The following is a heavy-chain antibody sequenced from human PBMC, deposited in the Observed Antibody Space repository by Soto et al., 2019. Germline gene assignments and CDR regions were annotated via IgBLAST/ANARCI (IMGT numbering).Heavy chain of an antibody. CDR3: GRDYLYDSEALGDY. D-gene: IGHD3-22*01. J-gene: IGHJ4*02. CDR2: VWNDGVSN. CDR1: GFRFHSHV. V-gene: IGHV3-33*01. Sequence: VGSLRLSCTPSGFRFHSHVIHWVRQAPGKGLEWVAVVWNDGVSNYYADSVRGRFIISRDNAKNTLYLEMNSLRVEDTGVYFCGRDYLYDSEALGDYWGQGSPVTVSS.